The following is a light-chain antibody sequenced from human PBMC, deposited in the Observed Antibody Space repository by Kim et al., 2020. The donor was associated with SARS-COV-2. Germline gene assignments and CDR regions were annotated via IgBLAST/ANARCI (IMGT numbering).Light chain of an antibody. CDR3: PAWDSSLSAWV. CDR2: RNN. CDR1: NNHVGKPG. J-gene: IGLJ3*02. V-gene: IGLV10-54*01. Sequence: QTATLTCTGNNNHVGKPGAALLQQHQGHPPKLLSYRNNNRPSGISERLSASRSGNTASLTITGLQPEDEADYYCPAWDSSLSAWVFGGGTQLTVL.